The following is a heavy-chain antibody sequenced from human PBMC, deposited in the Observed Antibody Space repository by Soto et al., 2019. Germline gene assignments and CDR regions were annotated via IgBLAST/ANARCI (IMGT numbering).Heavy chain of an antibody. D-gene: IGHD2-2*01. Sequence: QVQLQQWGAGLLKPSETLSLTCAVYGGSFSGYYWGWIRQPPGKGLEGIGEINHSGSTNYHPSLKSRVTLSVDTSKNQFSLKLSSVTAADTAVYYCARGGFGYQLLAYYFDYWGQGTLVTVSS. V-gene: IGHV4-34*01. J-gene: IGHJ4*02. CDR1: GGSFSGYY. CDR3: ARGGFGYQLLAYYFDY. CDR2: INHSGST.